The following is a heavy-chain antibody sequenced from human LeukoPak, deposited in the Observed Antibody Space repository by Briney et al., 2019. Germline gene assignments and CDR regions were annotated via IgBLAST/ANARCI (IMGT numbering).Heavy chain of an antibody. Sequence: SETLSLTCTVSGGSISNYYWSWIRQPPGKGLEWVGYIYYSGSTSYNPSLKSRVTISVDTSKNQFSLKLSSVTAADTAVYYCAREAYGSGSDDPWYFDLWGRGTLVTVSS. CDR2: IYYSGST. CDR1: GGSISNYY. CDR3: AREAYGSGSDDPWYFDL. V-gene: IGHV4-59*01. D-gene: IGHD3-10*01. J-gene: IGHJ2*01.